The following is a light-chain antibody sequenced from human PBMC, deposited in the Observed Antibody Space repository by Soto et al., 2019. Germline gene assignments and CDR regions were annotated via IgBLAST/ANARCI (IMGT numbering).Light chain of an antibody. CDR2: DNN. CDR3: QSYDTSLSGFYV. J-gene: IGLJ1*01. Sequence: ECRSPGPPVPITKTRSSSNIGAGYNVHWYQQLPGTAPKLLIYDNNNRPSGVPDRFSGSKSGTSASLAITGLQAEDEADYYCQSYDTSLSGFYVFGTGTKVTVL. CDR1: SSNIGAGYN. V-gene: IGLV1-40*01.